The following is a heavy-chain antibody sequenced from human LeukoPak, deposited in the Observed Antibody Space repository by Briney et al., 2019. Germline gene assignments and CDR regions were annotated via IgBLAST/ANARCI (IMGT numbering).Heavy chain of an antibody. CDR1: GGTFSSYA. V-gene: IGHV1-3*02. CDR2: SNAGNGNT. CDR3: VREAPFGAFDI. Sequence: ASVKVSCKASGGTFSSYAISWVRQAPGQRLEWMGWSNAGNGNTKYSQEFQGRVTITRDTSASTAYMELSSLRSEDMAVYYCVREAPFGAFDIWGQGTMVTVSS. D-gene: IGHD2/OR15-2a*01. J-gene: IGHJ3*02.